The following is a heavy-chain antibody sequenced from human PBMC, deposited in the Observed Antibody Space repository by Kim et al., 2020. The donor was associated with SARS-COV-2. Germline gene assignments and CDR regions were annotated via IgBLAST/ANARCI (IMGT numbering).Heavy chain of an antibody. CDR3: SRQMSGGMDV. CDR1: GDSVSSNSAA. D-gene: IGHD3-10*01. Sequence: SQTLSLTCAISGDSVSSNSAAWNWIRQSPSRGLEWLGRTYYRSKWSNGYAVSVKSRITINPDTSKNQFSLHLKSVTPEDTALYYCSRQMSGGMDVWGQGTTVTVSS. CDR2: TYYRSKWSN. J-gene: IGHJ6*02. V-gene: IGHV6-1*01.